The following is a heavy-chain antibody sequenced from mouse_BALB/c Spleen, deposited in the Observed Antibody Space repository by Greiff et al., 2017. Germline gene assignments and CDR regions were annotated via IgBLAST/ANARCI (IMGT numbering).Heavy chain of an antibody. V-gene: IGHV4-1*02. CDR2: INPDSSTI. Sequence: EVKLLESGGGLVQPGGSLKLSCAASGFDFSRYWMSWVRQAPGKGLEWIGEINPDSSTINYTPSLKDKFIISRDNAKNTLYLQMSKVRSEDTALYYCARVRGYDEGWFAYWGQGTLVTVSA. D-gene: IGHD2-14*01. J-gene: IGHJ3*01. CDR1: GFDFSRYW. CDR3: ARVRGYDEGWFAY.